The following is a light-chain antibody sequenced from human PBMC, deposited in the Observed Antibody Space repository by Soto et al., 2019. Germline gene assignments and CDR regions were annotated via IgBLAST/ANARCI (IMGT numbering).Light chain of an antibody. V-gene: IGKV1-5*03. Sequence: DLPMTQSPSTLSASVGDRVTVTCRASQSISSWLAWYQQKPGKAPKLLIYKASSLESGVPSRFSGSGSGTEFTLTISSLQPDDFATYYCQRYDSYPLSFGGGTKVEIK. CDR1: QSISSW. CDR3: QRYDSYPLS. CDR2: KAS. J-gene: IGKJ4*01.